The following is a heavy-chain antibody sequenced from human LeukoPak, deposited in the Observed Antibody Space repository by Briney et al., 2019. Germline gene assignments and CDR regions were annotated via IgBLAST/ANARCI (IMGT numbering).Heavy chain of an antibody. V-gene: IGHV1-2*02. Sequence: ASVKVSCKASGYTFTGYYMHWVPQAPGPGLEWMGWINPNGGGTNYAQKFQGRVTMTRDTSISTAYMELSRLRSDDTAVYYCAREDYYDSSGYPGGYWGQGTLVTVSS. J-gene: IGHJ4*02. D-gene: IGHD3-22*01. CDR3: AREDYYDSSGYPGGY. CDR1: GYTFTGYY. CDR2: INPNGGGT.